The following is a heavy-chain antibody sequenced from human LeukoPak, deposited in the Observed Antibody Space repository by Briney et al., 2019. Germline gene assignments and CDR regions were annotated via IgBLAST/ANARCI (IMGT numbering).Heavy chain of an antibody. Sequence: SGTLSLTCAVSGGSISSSNWWSWVRQPPGKGLEWIGEIYHSGATNYNPSLKSRVTMLLDKSKNQFSLKLNSVTAADTAVYYCARNGGNSDYDYWGQGTLVTVSA. CDR1: GGSISSSNW. J-gene: IGHJ4*02. V-gene: IGHV4-4*02. CDR3: ARNGGNSDYDY. CDR2: IYHSGAT. D-gene: IGHD4-23*01.